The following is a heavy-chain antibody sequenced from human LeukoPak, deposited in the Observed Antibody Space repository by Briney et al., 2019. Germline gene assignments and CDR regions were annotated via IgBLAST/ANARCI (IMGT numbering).Heavy chain of an antibody. D-gene: IGHD4-17*01. Sequence: SETLSLTSTVSGGSISSNGYYWGWIRQPPGKGLEWIGSIYHSGSTYYNPSLKSRVTISVDTSKNQYSLKLSSVTAADTAVYYCARDHGDDIDYWGQGTLVTVPS. CDR1: GGSISSNGYY. J-gene: IGHJ4*02. V-gene: IGHV4-39*07. CDR2: IYHSGST. CDR3: ARDHGDDIDY.